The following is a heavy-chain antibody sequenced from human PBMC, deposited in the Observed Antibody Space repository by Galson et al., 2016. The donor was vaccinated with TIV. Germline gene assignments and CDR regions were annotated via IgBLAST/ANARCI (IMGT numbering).Heavy chain of an antibody. CDR2: TYYRSRWYY. J-gene: IGHJ3*02. Sequence: CAISGDSVSSDSAAWNWVRQSPSRGLEWLGRTYYRSRWYYDYKVSVKGRITINPDTSKNQFSLQLNSVTPEDTAVYYCTRAAGKNGASCYATCENFDIWGQGTMVTVSS. D-gene: IGHD2-2*01. V-gene: IGHV6-1*01. CDR3: TRAAGKNGASCYATCENFDI. CDR1: GDSVSSDSAA.